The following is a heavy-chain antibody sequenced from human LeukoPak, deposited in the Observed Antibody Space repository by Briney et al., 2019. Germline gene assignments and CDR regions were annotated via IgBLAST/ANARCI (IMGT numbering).Heavy chain of an antibody. CDR3: AREGDSYAFDY. J-gene: IGHJ4*02. V-gene: IGHV3-53*01. CDR1: GGSISTYY. CDR2: IYSGGST. Sequence: ETLSLTCTVSGGSISTYYWSWIRQPPGKGLEWVSVIYSGGSTYYADSVKGRFTISRDNSKNTLYLQMNSLRAEDTAVYYCAREGDSYAFDYWGQGTLVTVSS. D-gene: IGHD2-21*02.